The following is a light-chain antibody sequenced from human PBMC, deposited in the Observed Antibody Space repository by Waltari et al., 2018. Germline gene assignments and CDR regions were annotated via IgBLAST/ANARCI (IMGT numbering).Light chain of an antibody. V-gene: IGKV4-1*01. Sequence: DIVMTQSPDSLAVSLGERATIYCKSSQSLLYSSNNKNYLAWYPQKPGQPPKLLMDWASTRQSGVPDRVSGSGSGSDFTLTISSLRAEDVAVYYCQQYYDSSLTFGGGTKVQIK. CDR1: QSLLYSSNNKNY. J-gene: IGKJ4*01. CDR2: WAS. CDR3: QQYYDSSLT.